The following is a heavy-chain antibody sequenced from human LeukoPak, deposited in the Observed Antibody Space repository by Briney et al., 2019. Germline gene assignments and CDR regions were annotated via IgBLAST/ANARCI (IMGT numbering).Heavy chain of an antibody. J-gene: IGHJ5*02. Sequence: SETLSLTCAVYGGSFSGYYWSWIHQPPGKGLEWIGEINHSGSTNYNPSLKSRVPISVDTSKNQFSLKLSSVTAADTAVYYCARGKIVVVVAATLSRWFDPWGQGTLVTVSS. CDR1: GGSFSGYY. CDR2: INHSGST. D-gene: IGHD2-15*01. CDR3: ARGKIVVVVAATLSRWFDP. V-gene: IGHV4-34*01.